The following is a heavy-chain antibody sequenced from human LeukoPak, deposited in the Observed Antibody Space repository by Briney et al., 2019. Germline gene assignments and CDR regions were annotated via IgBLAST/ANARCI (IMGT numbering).Heavy chain of an antibody. CDR2: ISAYNGNT. J-gene: IGHJ4*02. CDR1: GYTFTSYG. V-gene: IGHV1-18*01. Sequence: ASVQVSCKASGYTFTSYGISWVRQAPGQGLEWMGWISAYNGNTKYAQKLQGRVTMTTDTSTSTAYLELRSLRSDDTAAHYCARSRITMVRVFDYWGQGTLVTVSS. CDR3: ARSRITMVRVFDY. D-gene: IGHD3-10*01.